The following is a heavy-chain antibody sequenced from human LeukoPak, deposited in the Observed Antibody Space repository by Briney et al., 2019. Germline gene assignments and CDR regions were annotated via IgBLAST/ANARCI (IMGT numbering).Heavy chain of an antibody. CDR1: GLSVSSNF. CDR3: ASWPVGWYGEDS. V-gene: IGHV3-53*01. J-gene: IGHJ4*02. D-gene: IGHD6-19*01. Sequence: GGSLRLSCAATGLSVSSNFMSWVRQAPGKGPEWVSVIYGGGSTYYADSVKGRFTISRDTPKNTLYLQMNSLRVEDTAVYYCASWPVGWYGEDSWGQGTLVTVSS. CDR2: IYGGGST.